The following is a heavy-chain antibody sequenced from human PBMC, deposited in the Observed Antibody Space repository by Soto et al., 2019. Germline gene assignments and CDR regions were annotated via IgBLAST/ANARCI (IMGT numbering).Heavy chain of an antibody. CDR3: ARTDYYDSSGYYGYFDY. J-gene: IGHJ4*02. V-gene: IGHV1-69*01. Sequence: QVQLVQSGAEVKKPGSSVKVSCKASGGTFSSYAISWVRQAPGQGLEWMGGIIPIFGTANYAQKFQGRVTLTADESTRTAYMELSSLRSEDTAVYYCARTDYYDSSGYYGYFDYWGQGTLVTVSS. CDR1: GGTFSSYA. CDR2: IIPIFGTA. D-gene: IGHD3-22*01.